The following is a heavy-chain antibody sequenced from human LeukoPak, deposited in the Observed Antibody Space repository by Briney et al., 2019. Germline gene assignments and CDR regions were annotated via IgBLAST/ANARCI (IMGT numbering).Heavy chain of an antibody. CDR3: ARDRDCSGGSCYYFDY. J-gene: IGHJ4*02. Sequence: GGALRLSCAASGFTFSSYEMNWARPAPGKGLGWVSYIISSGSTIYYTDSVKGRFTISRDNAKNSLYLQMNSLRAEDTAVYYCARDRDCSGGSCYYFDYWGQGTLVTVSS. CDR2: IISSGSTI. D-gene: IGHD2-15*01. V-gene: IGHV3-48*03. CDR1: GFTFSSYE.